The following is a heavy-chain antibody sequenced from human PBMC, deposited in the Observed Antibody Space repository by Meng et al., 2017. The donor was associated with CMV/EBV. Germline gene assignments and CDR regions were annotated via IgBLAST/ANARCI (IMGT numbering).Heavy chain of an antibody. CDR3: ASRGITIFGVKTYYYGMDV. D-gene: IGHD3-3*01. J-gene: IGHJ6*02. CDR1: GGTFSSYA. Sequence: SVKVSCKASGGTFSSYAISWVRQAPGQGLEWMGGIIPILGIANYAQKFQGRVTITADKSTSTAYMELSSLRSEDTAVYYCASRGITIFGVKTYYYGMDVWGQGTTVTSP. V-gene: IGHV1-69*10. CDR2: IIPILGIA.